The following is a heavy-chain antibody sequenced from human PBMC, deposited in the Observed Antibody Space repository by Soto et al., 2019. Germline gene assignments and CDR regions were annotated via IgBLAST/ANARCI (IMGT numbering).Heavy chain of an antibody. CDR2: ISAKNGDT. CDR3: ARDPPETPSDY. Sequence: QVQLVQSGADVKKPGASARVSCKASGYTFTDYGITWVRQAPGQGLEWMGWISAKNGDTNLAQKFRGRVTLTTDTSTGTAYMDLRSLTPDDTAVYYCARDPPETPSDYWGQGTLVTVSS. J-gene: IGHJ4*02. V-gene: IGHV1-18*01. CDR1: GYTFTDYG.